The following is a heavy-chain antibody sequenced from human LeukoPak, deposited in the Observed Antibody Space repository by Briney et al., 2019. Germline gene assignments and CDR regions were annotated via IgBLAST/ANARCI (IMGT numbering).Heavy chain of an antibody. CDR1: GFTVSSNY. D-gene: IGHD2-15*01. Sequence: PGGSLRLSCAASGFTVSSNYMSWVRQAPGKGLEWVSVIYSGGSTYYADSVKGRFTISRDNSKNTLYLQMNSLRAEDTAIYYCAKDPIVVVVAATTSNIFDIWGQGTMVTVSS. V-gene: IGHV3-53*01. CDR3: AKDPIVVVVAATTSNIFDI. CDR2: IYSGGST. J-gene: IGHJ3*02.